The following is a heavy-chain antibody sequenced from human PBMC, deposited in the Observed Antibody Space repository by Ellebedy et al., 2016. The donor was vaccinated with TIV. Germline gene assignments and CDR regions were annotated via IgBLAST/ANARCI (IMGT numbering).Heavy chain of an antibody. Sequence: PGGSLRLSCSASGVTLSSFAVHWVRQAPNKGLEDVSCISRNGDPTYSADSVKGRFTISRDNAKNSFYLQMDSLRAEDTAVYYCATTVQMWLPVFHFWGPGTMVTVSS. CDR1: GVTLSSFA. CDR2: ISRNGDPT. D-gene: IGHD3-22*01. CDR3: ATTVQMWLPVFHF. V-gene: IGHV3-64*04. J-gene: IGHJ3*01.